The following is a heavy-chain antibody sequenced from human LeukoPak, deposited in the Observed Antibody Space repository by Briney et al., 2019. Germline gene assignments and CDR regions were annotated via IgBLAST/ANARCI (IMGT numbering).Heavy chain of an antibody. CDR2: IYYSGST. Sequence: SETLSLTCTVSGGSISSGGYYWSWIRQHPGKGLEWIGYIYYSGSTYYNPSLKSRVTISVDTSKNQFSLKLSSVTAADTAVYYCAIGRVRYSSSSKYYFDYWGQGTLVTVSS. V-gene: IGHV4-31*03. D-gene: IGHD6-6*01. J-gene: IGHJ4*02. CDR1: GGSISSGGYY. CDR3: AIGRVRYSSSSKYYFDY.